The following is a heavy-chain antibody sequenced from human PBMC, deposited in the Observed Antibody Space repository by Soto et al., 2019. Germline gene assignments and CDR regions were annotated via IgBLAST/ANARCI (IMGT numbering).Heavy chain of an antibody. Sequence: SETLSLTCTVSGGSISSYYWSWIRQPPGKGLEWIGYIYYSGSTNYNPSLKSRVTISVDTSKNQFSLKLSSVTAADTAVYYCASHRASGYDYLAFFDYGDALTLDYWGQGTLVTVSS. V-gene: IGHV4-59*08. D-gene: IGHD5-12*01. CDR1: GGSISSYY. CDR2: IYYSGST. J-gene: IGHJ4*02. CDR3: ASHRASGYDYLAFFDYGDALTLDY.